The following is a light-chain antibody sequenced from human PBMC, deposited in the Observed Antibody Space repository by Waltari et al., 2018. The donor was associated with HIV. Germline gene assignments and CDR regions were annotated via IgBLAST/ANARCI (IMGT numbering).Light chain of an antibody. CDR2: DVT. V-gene: IGLV2-14*01. Sequence: QSALTQPASVSASRGQSITISCTGTTSDIGDYNYVSWYQQLPGKAPKLMILDVTKRPSGVSNRFSGSKSGNTASLTISGLQAEDEADYYCSSYSTRTTFVIFGGGTKLTV. CDR1: TSDIGDYNY. CDR3: SSYSTRTTFVI. J-gene: IGLJ2*01.